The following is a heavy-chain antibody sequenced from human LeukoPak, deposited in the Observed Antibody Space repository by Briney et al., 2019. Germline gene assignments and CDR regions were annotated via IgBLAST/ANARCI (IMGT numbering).Heavy chain of an antibody. CDR1: GFTFSSYE. V-gene: IGHV3-48*03. Sequence: GSLRLSCSASGFTFSSYEMNWVRQAPGKGLEWVSYISSSGGTIYYADSVKGRFTISRDNAKNSLYLQMNSLRAEDTAVYYCARDLSYCTITSCSYYHYGMDVWGRGTTVTVSS. D-gene: IGHD2-2*01. J-gene: IGHJ6*02. CDR3: ARDLSYCTITSCSYYHYGMDV. CDR2: ISSSGGTI.